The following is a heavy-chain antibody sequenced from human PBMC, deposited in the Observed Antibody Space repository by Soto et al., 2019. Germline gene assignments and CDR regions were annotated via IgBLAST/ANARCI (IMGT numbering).Heavy chain of an antibody. CDR2: ITATGDRK. CDR3: ATMNGYFEY. Sequence: GGSLRLSCADSGFRFSSYSMSWVRQTPGKGLEWVAAITATGDRKYYADSVTGRFTISRDNSKKTHYLQMTSLRAEDTAMYYCATMNGYFEYWGQGTPVTVSS. CDR1: GFRFSSYS. J-gene: IGHJ4*02. V-gene: IGHV3-23*01. D-gene: IGHD3-22*01.